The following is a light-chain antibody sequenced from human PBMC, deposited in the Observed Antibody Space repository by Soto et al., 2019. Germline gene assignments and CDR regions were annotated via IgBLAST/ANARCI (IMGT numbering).Light chain of an antibody. J-gene: IGKJ1*01. Sequence: EIVLTQSPATLSLSPGERATLSCRASQSVRSYLAWYQQKPGQAPRLLIYDASNRATGIPARFSGSGSGTDCTLTISSLQYEDFAVSECQQYNNWPRTFGQGTKVDIK. CDR1: QSVRSY. V-gene: IGKV3-11*01. CDR3: QQYNNWPRT. CDR2: DAS.